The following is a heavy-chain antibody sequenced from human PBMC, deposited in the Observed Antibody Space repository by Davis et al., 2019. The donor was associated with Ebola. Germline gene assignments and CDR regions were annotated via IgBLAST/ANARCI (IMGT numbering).Heavy chain of an antibody. Sequence: HSQTLSLTCAISGDSVFGKNGAWNWIRQSPSRGLKWLGRTYYTSKWHNDYGESVKSRISINPDTSKNQFSLQLDSVTPEDTAVYYCARGWLRSGLDYWGQGILVTVSS. V-gene: IGHV6-1*01. J-gene: IGHJ4*02. CDR1: GDSVFGKNGA. CDR3: ARGWLRSGLDY. D-gene: IGHD3-22*01. CDR2: TYYTSKWHN.